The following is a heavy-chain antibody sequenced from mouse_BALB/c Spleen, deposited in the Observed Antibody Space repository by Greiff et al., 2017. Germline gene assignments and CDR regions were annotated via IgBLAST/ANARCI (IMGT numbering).Heavy chain of an antibody. D-gene: IGHD1-1*01. CDR1: GFTFSSFG. J-gene: IGHJ2*01. V-gene: IGHV5-17*02. Sequence: EVQVVESGGGLVQPGGSRKLSCAASGFTFSSFGMHWVRQAPEKGLEWVAYISSGSSTIYYADTVKGRFTISRDNPKNTLFLQMTSLRSEDTAMYYCARCTTVVAEDYFDYWGQGTTLTVSS. CDR2: ISSGSSTI. CDR3: ARCTTVVAEDYFDY.